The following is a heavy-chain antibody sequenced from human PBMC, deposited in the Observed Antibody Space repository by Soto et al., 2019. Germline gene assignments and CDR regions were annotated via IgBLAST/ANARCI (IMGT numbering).Heavy chain of an antibody. J-gene: IGHJ5*02. Sequence: QVQLVQSGAEVKKPGASVKVSCKASGYTFTSYAMHWVRQAPGQRVEWMGWINAGNGNTKYSQKFQGRVTITRDTSASTAYMELSSLRSDDTAVYYWARGFWGGDADWFAPWGQGTLVTVSS. CDR1: GYTFTSYA. CDR3: ARGFWGGDADWFAP. CDR2: INAGNGNT. V-gene: IGHV1-3*01. D-gene: IGHD2-21*02.